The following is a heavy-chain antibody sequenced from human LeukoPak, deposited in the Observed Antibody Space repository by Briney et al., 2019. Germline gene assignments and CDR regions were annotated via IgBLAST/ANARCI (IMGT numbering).Heavy chain of an antibody. V-gene: IGHV3-30*02. CDR1: GFTFSAYG. CDR2: VWYDGRDK. D-gene: IGHD2-21*01. CDR3: ARGGARDIWYFAY. J-gene: IGHJ4*02. Sequence: PGGSLRLSCEVSGFTFSAYGIHWVRQSPGKGLEWVAFVWYDGRDKFYAESVKGRFIVSKDNSRTTLQLQMNSLRSEVTAVYFCARGGARDIWYFAYWGQGIRVTVSS.